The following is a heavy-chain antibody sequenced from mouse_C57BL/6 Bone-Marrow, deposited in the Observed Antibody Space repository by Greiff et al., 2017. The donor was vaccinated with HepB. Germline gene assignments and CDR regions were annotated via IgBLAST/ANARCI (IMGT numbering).Heavy chain of an antibody. J-gene: IGHJ3*01. D-gene: IGHD1-1*01. Sequence: EVKLEESGGGLVKPGGSLKLSCAASGFTFSSYAMSWVRQTPEKRLEWVATISDGGSYTYYPDNVKGRFTISRDNAKNNLYLQMSHLKSEDTAMYYCARDTRYYYGSSLAWFAYWGQGTLVTVSA. CDR3: ARDTRYYYGSSLAWFAY. CDR1: GFTFSSYA. CDR2: ISDGGSYT. V-gene: IGHV5-4*01.